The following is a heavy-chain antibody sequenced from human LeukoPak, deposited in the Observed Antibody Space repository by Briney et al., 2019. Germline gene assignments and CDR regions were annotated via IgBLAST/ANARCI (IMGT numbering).Heavy chain of an antibody. J-gene: IGHJ4*02. V-gene: IGHV3-23*01. CDR1: GFTFRGHA. CDR2: IYENGGTT. Sequence: GGSLRLSCVGSGFTFRGHAMSWVRQAPEKGLEFVSGIYENGGTTYYADSVKGRFSISRDNSKNTLYLQMDSLRGEDTAVYYCAKDFRIGYSAHFDYWGQGALVTVSS. CDR3: AKDFRIGYSAHFDY. D-gene: IGHD2-21*01.